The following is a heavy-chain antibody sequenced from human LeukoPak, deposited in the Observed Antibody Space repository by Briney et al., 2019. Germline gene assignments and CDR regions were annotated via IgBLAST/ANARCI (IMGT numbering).Heavy chain of an antibody. D-gene: IGHD4-23*01. Sequence: AGGSLRLSCAASGFTFSSYAMSCVRQAPGKGLEWVSAISGSGGSTYYADSVKGRFTISRDNSKNTLYLQMHSLRAEDTAVYYCAKATDYGGLFDYWGQGTLVTVSS. CDR2: ISGSGGST. V-gene: IGHV3-23*01. J-gene: IGHJ4*02. CDR1: GFTFSSYA. CDR3: AKATDYGGLFDY.